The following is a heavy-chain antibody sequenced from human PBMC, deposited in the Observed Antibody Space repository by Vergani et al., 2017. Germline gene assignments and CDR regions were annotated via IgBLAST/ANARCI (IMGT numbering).Heavy chain of an antibody. CDR3: ARSTGGWLQSGMDV. CDR1: GGSFSGYY. J-gene: IGHJ6*02. CDR2: IYHSGST. Sequence: QVQLQQWGAGLLKPSETLSLTCAVYGGSFSGYYWGWIRQPPGKGLEWIGSIYHSGSTYYNPSLKSRVTISVDTSKNQFSLKLSSVTAADTAVYYCARSTGGWLQSGMDVWGQGTTVTVSS. D-gene: IGHD5-24*01. V-gene: IGHV4-34*01.